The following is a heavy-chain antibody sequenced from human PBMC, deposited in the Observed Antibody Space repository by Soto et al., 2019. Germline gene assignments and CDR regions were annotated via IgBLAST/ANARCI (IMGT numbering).Heavy chain of an antibody. V-gene: IGHV1-3*05. CDR2: INAGNSDT. J-gene: IGHJ4*01. CDR1: GYTFTSYA. Sequence: QVQLVQSGAEEKKPGASVKVSCKASGYTFTSYAMHWVRQAPGQRLEWMGWINAGNSDTKYSQKFQGRVTITSDTAASTAYMELSSLRSEDTAVYYCASDFSMVVVAPGYWGHGTLVTVSS. D-gene: IGHD3-22*01. CDR3: ASDFSMVVVAPGY.